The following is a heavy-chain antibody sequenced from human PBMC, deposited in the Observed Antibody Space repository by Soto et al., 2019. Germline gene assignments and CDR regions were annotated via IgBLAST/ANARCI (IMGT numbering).Heavy chain of an antibody. D-gene: IGHD6-6*01. CDR3: ARRARPDFYYMDV. CDR1: GFTFSNNA. J-gene: IGHJ6*03. CDR2: ISSNVVGT. Sequence: GSLRLSCAASGFTFSNNAMSWVRQAPGKGLDYVSGISSNVVGTYYANSVQGRFTISRDNSKNTVYLQMGSLRPEDMAVYYCARRARPDFYYMDVWGKGTTVTVSS. V-gene: IGHV3-64*01.